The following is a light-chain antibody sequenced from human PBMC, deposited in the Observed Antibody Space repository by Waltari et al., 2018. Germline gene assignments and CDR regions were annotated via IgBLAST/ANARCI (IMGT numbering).Light chain of an antibody. Sequence: QSALTQPPSASGSPGQSVTISCTGTSSDVGGYNYVSWDQQHPGKAPNLMIYEVSKRPSGVPDRFSGSKSGNTASLTVSGLQAEDEADYYCSSYAGSNTVVFGGGTKLTVL. V-gene: IGLV2-8*01. J-gene: IGLJ2*01. CDR3: SSYAGSNTVV. CDR2: EVS. CDR1: SSDVGGYNY.